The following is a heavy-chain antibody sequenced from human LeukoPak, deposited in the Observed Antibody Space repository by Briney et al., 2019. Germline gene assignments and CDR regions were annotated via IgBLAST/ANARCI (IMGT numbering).Heavy chain of an antibody. J-gene: IGHJ4*02. CDR2: IYSGGST. CDR1: GFTVSSNY. CDR3: ARDLLSDYYDSSDN. V-gene: IGHV3-53*01. Sequence: GGSLRLSCAASGFTVSSNYMSWVRQAPGKGLEWVSVIYSGGSTYYADSVKGRFTISRDNSKNTLYLQMNSLRAEDTAVYYCARDLLSDYYDSSDNWGRGTLVTVSS. D-gene: IGHD3-22*01.